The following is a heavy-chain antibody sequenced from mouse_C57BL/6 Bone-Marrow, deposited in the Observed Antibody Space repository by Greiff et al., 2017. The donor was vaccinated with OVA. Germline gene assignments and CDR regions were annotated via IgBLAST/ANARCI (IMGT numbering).Heavy chain of an antibody. V-gene: IGHV5-4*01. CDR3: ARDHSSGYVDY. CDR1: GFTFSSYA. D-gene: IGHD3-2*02. CDR2: ISDGGSYT. J-gene: IGHJ2*01. Sequence: EVKLMESGGGLVKPGGSLKLSCAASGFTFSSYAMSWVRQTPEKRLEWVATISDGGSYTYYPANVKGRFTISRDNAKNNLYLQMSHLKSEDTAMYYCARDHSSGYVDYWGQGTTLTVSS.